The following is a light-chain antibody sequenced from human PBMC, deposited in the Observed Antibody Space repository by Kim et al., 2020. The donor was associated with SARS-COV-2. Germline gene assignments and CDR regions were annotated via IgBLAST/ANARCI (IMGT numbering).Light chain of an antibody. V-gene: IGKV1-8*01. J-gene: IGKJ3*01. Sequence: ASTGDRVTITCRASQGISSYLAWYQQKPGKAPKLLIYAASTLQSGVPSRFSGSGSGTDFTLTISCLQSEDFATYYCQQYYSFSATFGPGTKVDIK. CDR3: QQYYSFSAT. CDR1: QGISSY. CDR2: AAS.